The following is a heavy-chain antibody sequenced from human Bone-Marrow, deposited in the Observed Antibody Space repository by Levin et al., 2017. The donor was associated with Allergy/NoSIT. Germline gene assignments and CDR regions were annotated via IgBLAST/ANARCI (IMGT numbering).Heavy chain of an antibody. Sequence: GGSLRLSCAASGFTFSSHSMNWVRQVPGKGLEWLSYISGNSGTIHYADSVKGRFTTSRDNAKNSLYLQMNSLRDEDTAVYYCARDPDNCDTVCFAPLHYWGQGTLVTVSS. CDR1: GFTFSSHS. CDR2: ISGNSGTI. D-gene: IGHD2-2*01. CDR3: ARDPDNCDTVCFAPLHY. V-gene: IGHV3-48*02. J-gene: IGHJ4*02.